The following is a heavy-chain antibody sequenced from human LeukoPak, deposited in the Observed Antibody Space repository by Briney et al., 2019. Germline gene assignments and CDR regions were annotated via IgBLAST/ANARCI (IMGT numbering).Heavy chain of an antibody. Sequence: ASVKVSCKASGYTFTGYHIHWLRQAPGQGLEWMGWINPNSGGTNYAQKFQGRVTMTRDTSISTAYMELSRLTSDDTAVYFCAGNYGSGSYYYFFDYWGQGTLVTVSS. CDR3: AGNYGSGSYYYFFDY. V-gene: IGHV1-2*02. J-gene: IGHJ4*02. CDR1: GYTFTGYH. CDR2: INPNSGGT. D-gene: IGHD3-10*01.